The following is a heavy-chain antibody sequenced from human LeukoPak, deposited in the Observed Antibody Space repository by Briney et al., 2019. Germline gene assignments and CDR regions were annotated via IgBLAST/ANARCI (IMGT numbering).Heavy chain of an antibody. CDR2: ISSRSSYI. CDR1: GFTFSSYT. J-gene: IGHJ4*02. V-gene: IGHV3-21*01. CDR3: ARDRSPGNFDY. D-gene: IGHD3-10*01. Sequence: PGGSLRLSCAASGFTFSSYTMKWVRHAPGKGLEWVSSISSRSSYIYYADSVKGRFTISRDNAKNSLYLQMNSLRAEDTAVYYCARDRSPGNFDYWGQGTLVTVSS.